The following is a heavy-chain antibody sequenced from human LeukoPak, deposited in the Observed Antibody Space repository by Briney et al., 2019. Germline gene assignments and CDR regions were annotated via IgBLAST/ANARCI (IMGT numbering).Heavy chain of an antibody. CDR1: GFIFSNSG. J-gene: IGHJ4*02. CDR2: IYTDGSTK. V-gene: IGHV3-30*03. Sequence: PGGSLRLSCAASGFIFSNSGMHWVRQAPGKGLEWVTVIYTDGSTKYYADSVKGRFTISRDNSKNTLYLQMNSLRAEDTAVYYCARDSGSYGYWGQGTLVTVSS. D-gene: IGHD1-26*01. CDR3: ARDSGSYGY.